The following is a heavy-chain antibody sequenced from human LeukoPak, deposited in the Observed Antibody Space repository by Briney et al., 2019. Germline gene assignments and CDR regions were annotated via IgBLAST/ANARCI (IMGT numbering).Heavy chain of an antibody. CDR3: VRDQGYCTSASCRGDAFDV. CDR1: GFTFSSHW. D-gene: IGHD2-2*01. V-gene: IGHV3-7*01. J-gene: IGHJ3*01. CDR2: IKEDGSEK. Sequence: PGGSLRLSCAASGFTFSSHWMSWVRQAPGKGLEWVAKIKEDGSEKYYVDSVNGRFTISRDNAKNSLSLQMHSLRDEDTAVYYCVRDQGYCTSASCRGDAFDVWGQGSMVSVSS.